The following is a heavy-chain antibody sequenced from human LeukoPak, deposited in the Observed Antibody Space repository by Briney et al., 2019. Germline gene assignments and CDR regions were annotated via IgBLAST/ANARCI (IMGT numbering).Heavy chain of an antibody. V-gene: IGHV3-74*01. Sequence: GGSLRLSCEVSGFIFTNHAMSWVRQAPGKGLVWVARINTDGNSPTYADSVKGRFTISRDNAKSTLYLQMNSLRDEDTALYYCVSQGNWSWGQGTLVTVSS. CDR2: INTDGNSP. CDR3: VSQGNWS. CDR1: GFIFTNHA. D-gene: IGHD1-1*01. J-gene: IGHJ4*02.